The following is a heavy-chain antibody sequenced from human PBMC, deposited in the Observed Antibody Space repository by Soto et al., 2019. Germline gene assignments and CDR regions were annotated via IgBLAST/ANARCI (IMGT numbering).Heavy chain of an antibody. J-gene: IGHJ6*02. V-gene: IGHV4-59*01. CDR3: ARDGGFYYGMDV. CDR2: IYYSGST. CDR1: GGSIGSYY. Sequence: PSETLSRTCTVSGGSIGSYYWNWIRQPPGKGLEWIGYIYYSGSTNYNPSLKSRVTISVDTSKNQFSLKLSSVTAADTAVYYCARDGGFYYGMDVWGQGTMVTVSS. D-gene: IGHD3-3*01.